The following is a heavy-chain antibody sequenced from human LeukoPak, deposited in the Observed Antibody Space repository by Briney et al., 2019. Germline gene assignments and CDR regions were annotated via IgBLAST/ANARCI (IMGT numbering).Heavy chain of an antibody. V-gene: IGHV4-59*08. D-gene: IGHD1-14*01. CDR3: ARHVTPAVAFEI. CDR2: IYYSGST. Sequence: NPSETLSLTCTVSGGSISNYYWSWIRQPPGEGLEWIGYIYYSGSTNYNPSLKSRVTISVDTSKNQLSLKLNSVTAADTAVYYCARHVTPAVAFEIWGQGTMVTVSS. CDR1: GGSISNYY. J-gene: IGHJ3*02.